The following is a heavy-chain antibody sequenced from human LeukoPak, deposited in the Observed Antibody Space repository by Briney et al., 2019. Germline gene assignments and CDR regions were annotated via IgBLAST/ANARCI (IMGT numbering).Heavy chain of an antibody. V-gene: IGHV7-4-1*02. CDR1: GYTFTSYA. D-gene: IGHD2/OR15-2a*01. CDR2: INTNTGNP. J-gene: IGHJ6*03. Sequence: ASVKVSCKASGYTFTSYAMNWVRQAPGQGLEWMGWINTNTGNPTYAQGFTGRFVFSLDTSVSTAYLQISSLKAEDTAVYYCARDNSQGIYYYYYMDVWGKGTTVTVSS. CDR3: ARDNSQGIYYYYYMDV.